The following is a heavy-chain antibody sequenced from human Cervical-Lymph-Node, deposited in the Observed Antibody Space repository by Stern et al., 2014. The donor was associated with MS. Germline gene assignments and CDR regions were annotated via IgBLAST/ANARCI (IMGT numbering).Heavy chain of an antibody. V-gene: IGHV1-58*01. CDR1: GFTFTSSA. J-gene: IGHJ3*02. CDR2: IVLGSGNT. D-gene: IGHD3-22*01. CDR3: AAEPMYYSDSVGAFDI. Sequence: QLLESGPEVKKPGASVKVSCKASGFTFTSSAVQWVRQAPGQSLEWVGLIVLGSGNTNYGQTVQGRVTISRDMYTSTAYMELSSLRSEDTAVYYCAAEPMYYSDSVGAFDIWGQGTMVTVSS.